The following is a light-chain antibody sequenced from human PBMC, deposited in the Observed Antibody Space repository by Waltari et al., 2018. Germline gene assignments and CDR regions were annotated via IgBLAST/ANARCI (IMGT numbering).Light chain of an antibody. J-gene: IGLJ3*02. V-gene: IGLV2-14*01. Sequence: QSALTQPASVSGSPGQSIPISCTGTSSHVGGYNSFSWYQQHPGKAPKLMIYEVSNRPSWVSNRFSGSKAGNTASLTISGLQAEDEADYYCSSYTSSSTLTFGGGTKLTVL. CDR2: EVS. CDR1: SSHVGGYNS. CDR3: SSYTSSSTLT.